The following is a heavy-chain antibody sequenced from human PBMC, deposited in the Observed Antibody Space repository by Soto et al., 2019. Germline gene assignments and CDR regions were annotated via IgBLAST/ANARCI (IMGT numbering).Heavy chain of an antibody. V-gene: IGHV4-59*01. Sequence: QVQLQESGPGLVKPSETLSLTCTVSGGSISSYYWGWIRQPPGKGLEWIGCIYYSGSTNYNPSLKSRVTISVDTSKNQFSLNLRSVTAADTAVYYCARGRWLQLIYFDYWGQGTLVTVSS. CDR2: IYYSGST. J-gene: IGHJ4*02. CDR1: GGSISSYY. CDR3: ARGRWLQLIYFDY. D-gene: IGHD5-12*01.